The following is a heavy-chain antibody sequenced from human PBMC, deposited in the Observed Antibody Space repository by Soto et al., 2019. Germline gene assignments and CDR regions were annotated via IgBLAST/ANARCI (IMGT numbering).Heavy chain of an antibody. Sequence: SETLCLTCTVSGGSITNYYRSWIRQPPGKGLEWIAYIFYTGSTNYNPSLKGRVTISVDPSKNQFSLKLSSVTAAETAVYYCARFLSVAGTRGTNWVAPWAQAIRGPVS. CDR2: IFYTGST. J-gene: IGHJ5*02. CDR1: GGSITNYY. CDR3: ARFLSVAGTRGTNWVAP. V-gene: IGHV4-59*01. D-gene: IGHD6-13*01.